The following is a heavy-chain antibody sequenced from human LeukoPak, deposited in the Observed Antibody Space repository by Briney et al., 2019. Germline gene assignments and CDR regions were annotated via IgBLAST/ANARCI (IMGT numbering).Heavy chain of an antibody. D-gene: IGHD5-24*01. Sequence: PGRSLRLSCAASGFTFSSYGMHWVRQAPGKGLEWVAVIWYDGSNKYYADSVKGRFTISRDNSKNTLSLQMNSLRVEDTAMYFCAKDIQLSTWGLGTMVTVSS. CDR3: AKDIQLST. CDR2: IWYDGSNK. J-gene: IGHJ3*01. V-gene: IGHV3-33*06. CDR1: GFTFSSYG.